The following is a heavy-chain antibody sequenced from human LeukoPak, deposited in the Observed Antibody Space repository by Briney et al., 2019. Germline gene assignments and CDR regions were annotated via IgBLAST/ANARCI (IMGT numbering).Heavy chain of an antibody. Sequence: SVKVSCKASGGTFSSYAISWVRQAPGQGLEWMGGVIPIFGTANYAQKFQGRVTITADESTSTAYMELSSLRSEDTAVYYCAGTKSLNRGVVAASDYWGQGTLVTVSS. CDR1: GGTFSSYA. J-gene: IGHJ4*02. V-gene: IGHV1-69*01. D-gene: IGHD2-15*01. CDR2: VIPIFGTA. CDR3: AGTKSLNRGVVAASDY.